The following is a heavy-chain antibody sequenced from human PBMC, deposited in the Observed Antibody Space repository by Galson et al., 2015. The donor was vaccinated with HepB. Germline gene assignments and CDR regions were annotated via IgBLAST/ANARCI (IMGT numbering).Heavy chain of an antibody. Sequence: SLRLSCAASGFTFSSYAMHWVRQAPGKGLEWVAVISYDGSNKYYADSVKGRFTISRDNSKNTLYLQMNSLRAEDTAVYYCARDHYTNFPYYFDYWGQGTLVTVSS. J-gene: IGHJ4*02. CDR3: ARDHYTNFPYYFDY. CDR2: ISYDGSNK. D-gene: IGHD1-1*01. CDR1: GFTFSSYA. V-gene: IGHV3-30-3*01.